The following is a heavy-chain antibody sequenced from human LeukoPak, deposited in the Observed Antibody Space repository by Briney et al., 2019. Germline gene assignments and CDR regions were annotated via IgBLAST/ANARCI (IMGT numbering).Heavy chain of an antibody. CDR2: ISAYNGNT. V-gene: IGHV1-18*01. Sequence: ASVKVSCKASGYTFTSYDITWVRQAPGQGPEWMGRISAYNGNTNYAQKLQGRVTMTTDTSTSTAYMELRSLRSDDTAVYYCARGGYYDILTGYETVDAFDIWGQGTMVTVSS. CDR3: ARGGYYDILTGYETVDAFDI. J-gene: IGHJ3*02. D-gene: IGHD3-9*01. CDR1: GYTFTSYD.